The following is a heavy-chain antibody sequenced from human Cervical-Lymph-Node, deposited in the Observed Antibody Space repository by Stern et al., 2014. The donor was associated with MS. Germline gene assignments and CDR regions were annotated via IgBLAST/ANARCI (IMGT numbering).Heavy chain of an antibody. CDR2: IYYSGAT. D-gene: IGHD1-1*01. CDR3: ARELSGMYGMDV. V-gene: IGHV4-31*03. Sequence: VQLVESGPGLVKPSQTLSLTCTVSGGSINNGDYYWSWVRQHPGKGLEWLGYIYYSGATYYNPSLKGRLTISVDTSKRHFSLKLTSVTAADTAVYYYARELSGMYGMDVWGQGTTVTVSS. J-gene: IGHJ6*02. CDR1: GGSINNGDYY.